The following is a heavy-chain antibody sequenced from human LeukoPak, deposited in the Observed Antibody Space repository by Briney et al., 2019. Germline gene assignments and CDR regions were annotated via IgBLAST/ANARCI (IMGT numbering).Heavy chain of an antibody. CDR3: ARFIREVTADNWFDP. Sequence: GGSLRLSCAASGFTFSSYEMNWVRQAAGKGLEWVSYISSSGSIIYYTDSVKGRFTISRDNAKNSLSLQMNSLRAEDTAVYYCARFIREVTADNWFDPWGQGTLVTVSS. V-gene: IGHV3-48*03. CDR2: ISSSGSII. CDR1: GFTFSSYE. J-gene: IGHJ5*02. D-gene: IGHD3-10*01.